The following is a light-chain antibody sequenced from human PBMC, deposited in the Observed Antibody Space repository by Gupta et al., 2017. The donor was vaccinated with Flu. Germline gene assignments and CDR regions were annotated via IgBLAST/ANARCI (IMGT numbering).Light chain of an antibody. J-gene: IGKJ3*01. Sequence: DIVMTQSPDSLAVSLGERATINCKSSQSVFYSSNNRNYLAWYQQKAGQPPKLLFYWASTRESGVPDRFTGSGSGTQFTLTISSLQAEDVAIYYCQLYFTTPLTFGPGTRVDIK. V-gene: IGKV4-1*01. CDR1: QSVFYSSNNRNY. CDR3: QLYFTTPLT. CDR2: WAS.